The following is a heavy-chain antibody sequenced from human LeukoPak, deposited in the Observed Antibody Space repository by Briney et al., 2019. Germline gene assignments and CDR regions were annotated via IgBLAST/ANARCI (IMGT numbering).Heavy chain of an antibody. J-gene: IGHJ4*02. CDR3: RIRGYSYVLDY. D-gene: IGHD5-18*01. CDR2: MYYSGST. CDR1: GGSMSSSTYY. V-gene: IGHV4-39*07. Sequence: SETLSLTCTVSGGSMSSSTYYWGWIRQPPGKGLEWIGSMYYSGSTNYNPSLKSRVSISEDKSKNQFSLKLTSVTAADTAVYYCRIRGYSYVLDYWGQGTLVTVSS.